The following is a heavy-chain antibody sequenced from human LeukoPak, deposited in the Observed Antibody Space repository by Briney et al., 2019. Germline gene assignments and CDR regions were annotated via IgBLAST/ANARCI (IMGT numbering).Heavy chain of an antibody. CDR1: GYTFTSYY. V-gene: IGHV1-46*01. J-gene: IGHJ5*02. CDR2: INPSGGST. Sequence: ASVKVSCKASGYTFTSYYMHWVRQAPGQGLEWMGIINPSGGSTSYAQKFQGRVTMTRDTSTSTVYMELSSLRSEDTAVYYCARRYCSSTSCSKAWNWFDPWGQGTLVTVSS. D-gene: IGHD2-2*01. CDR3: ARRYCSSTSCSKAWNWFDP.